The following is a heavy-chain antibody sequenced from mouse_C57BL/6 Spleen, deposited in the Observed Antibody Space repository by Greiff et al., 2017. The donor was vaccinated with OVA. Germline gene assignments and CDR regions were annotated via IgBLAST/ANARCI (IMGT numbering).Heavy chain of an antibody. J-gene: IGHJ4*01. CDR3: ARGEWLLRGAMDY. D-gene: IGHD2-3*01. V-gene: IGHV1-53*01. CDR2: INPSNGGT. CDR1: GYTFTSYW. Sequence: QVQLKQPGTELVKPGASVKLSCKASGYTFTSYWMHWVKQRPGQGLEWIGNINPSNGGTNYNEKFKSKATLTVDKSSSTAYMQLSSLTSEDSAVYYCARGEWLLRGAMDYWGQGTSVTVSS.